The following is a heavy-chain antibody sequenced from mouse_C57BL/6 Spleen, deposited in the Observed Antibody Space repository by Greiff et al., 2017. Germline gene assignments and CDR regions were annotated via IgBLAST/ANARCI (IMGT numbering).Heavy chain of an antibody. CDR3: ARETVVAHWYFDV. J-gene: IGHJ1*03. V-gene: IGHV1-52*01. CDR1: GYTFTSYW. CDR2: IDPSDSET. Sequence: QVQLQQPGAELVRPGSSVKLSCKASGYTFTSYWMHWVKQRPIQGLEWIGNIDPSDSETHYNQKFKDKATLTVDKSSSTAYMQLSSLTSEDSAVYYCARETVVAHWYFDVWGTGTTVTVSS. D-gene: IGHD1-1*01.